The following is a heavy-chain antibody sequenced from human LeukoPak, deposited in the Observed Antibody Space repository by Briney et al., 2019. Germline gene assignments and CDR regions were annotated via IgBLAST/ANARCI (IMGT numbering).Heavy chain of an antibody. D-gene: IGHD3-22*01. V-gene: IGHV1-69*02. J-gene: IGHJ5*02. CDR1: GGTFSSYT. CDR3: ARGWEYYYDSSGCWFDP. CDR2: IIPILGIT. Sequence: GSSVKVSCKASGGTFSSYTLSWVRQAPGQGLEWMGRIIPILGITNYAQKFQGRVTITADKSTSTAYMELSSLRSEDTAVYYCARGWEYYYDSSGCWFDPWGQGTLVTVSS.